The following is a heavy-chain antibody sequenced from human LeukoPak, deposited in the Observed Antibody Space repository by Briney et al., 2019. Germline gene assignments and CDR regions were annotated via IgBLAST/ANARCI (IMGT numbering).Heavy chain of an antibody. CDR3: ARLSGYSSSWYGTNFDL. V-gene: IGHV4-34*01. CDR1: GGSLSGYY. Sequence: KSSETLSLTCAVYGGSLSGYYWSWIRQPPGKGLEWIGEINHSGSTNYNPSLKSRVTISVDTSKNQFSLKLSSVTAADTAVYYCARLSGYSSSWYGTNFDLWGRGTLVTVSS. D-gene: IGHD6-13*01. CDR2: INHSGST. J-gene: IGHJ2*01.